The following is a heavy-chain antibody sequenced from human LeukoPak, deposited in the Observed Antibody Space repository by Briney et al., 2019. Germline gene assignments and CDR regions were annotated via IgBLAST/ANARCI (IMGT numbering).Heavy chain of an antibody. CDR1: GYTFTNYG. CDR2: ISAYNGDT. J-gene: IGHJ4*02. CDR3: ARIPDSGYVFDY. V-gene: IGHV1-18*01. D-gene: IGHD5-12*01. Sequence: ASVKVSCKASGYTFTNYGIGWVRQAPGQDLEGLGRISAYNGDTNYAEKLQGRVTITTDTSTNTAYMELRSLRSDDTAVYYCARIPDSGYVFDYWGQGTLVTVSS.